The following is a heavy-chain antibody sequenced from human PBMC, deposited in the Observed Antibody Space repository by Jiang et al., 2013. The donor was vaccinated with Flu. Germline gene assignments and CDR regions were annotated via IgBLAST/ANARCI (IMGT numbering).Heavy chain of an antibody. CDR1: GGSFSGYY. J-gene: IGHJ6*02. CDR2: INHSGST. D-gene: IGHD5-18*01. CDR3: ARLYSYGSRDFKYYYYYYGMDV. V-gene: IGHV4-34*01. Sequence: LLKPSETLSLTCAVYGGSFSGYYWSWIRQPPGKGLGWIGEINHSGSTNYNPSLKSRVTISVDTSKNQFSLKLSSVTAADTAVYYCARLYSYGSRDFKYYYYYYGMDVWGQGTTVTVSS.